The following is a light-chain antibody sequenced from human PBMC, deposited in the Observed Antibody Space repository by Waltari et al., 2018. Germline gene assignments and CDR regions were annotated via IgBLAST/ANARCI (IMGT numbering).Light chain of an antibody. J-gene: IGKJ2*01. V-gene: IGKV3-11*01. CDR2: DAS. CDR1: QSASSSY. CDR3: QQRSNWPPRYS. Sequence: DIVLTQSPATLSLSPGERATLSCRASQSASSSYFAWYQQRPGQAPRLIIYDASNRATGIPARFSGSGSGTDFTLTISSLEPEDFAAYYCQQRSNWPPRYSFGQGTKLEMK.